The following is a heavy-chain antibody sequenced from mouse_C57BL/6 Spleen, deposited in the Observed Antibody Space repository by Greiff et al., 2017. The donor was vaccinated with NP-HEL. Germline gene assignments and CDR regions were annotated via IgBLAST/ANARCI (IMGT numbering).Heavy chain of an antibody. D-gene: IGHD1-1*01. J-gene: IGHJ2*01. CDR3: AREGGYYGSRTSDY. CDR2: IYPGSGNT. V-gene: IGHV1-76*01. Sequence: QVQLQQSGAELVRPGASVKLSCKASGYTFTDYYINWVKQRPGQGLEWIARIYPGSGNTYYNEKFKGKATLTAEKSSSTAYMQLSSLTSEDSAVYFCAREGGYYGSRTSDYWGQGTTLTVSS. CDR1: GYTFTDYY.